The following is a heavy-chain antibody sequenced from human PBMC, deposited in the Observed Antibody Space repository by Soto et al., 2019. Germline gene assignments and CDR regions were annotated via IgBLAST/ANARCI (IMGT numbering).Heavy chain of an antibody. J-gene: IGHJ4*01. CDR2: INPNGGGT. Sequence: QVQLVQSGAEVKKPGASVKVSCKASGYIFPDYYVHWVRQAPGEGLEWMGRINPNGGGTNYAQKFEGWVTMTTNPSIKTANMELRRLNFDDRAFYYCARGGQLVHFDPGGKGPLFPVS. CDR1: GYIFPDYY. CDR3: ARGGQLVHFDP. D-gene: IGHD6-6*01. V-gene: IGHV1-2*04.